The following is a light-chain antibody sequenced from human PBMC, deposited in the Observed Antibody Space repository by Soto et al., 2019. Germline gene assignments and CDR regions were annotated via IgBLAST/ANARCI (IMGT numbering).Light chain of an antibody. CDR3: QQYNVFSPYS. CDR1: QSISTW. J-gene: IGKJ2*01. CDR2: KAS. V-gene: IGKV1-5*03. Sequence: DIHMTQSPSSLSASVGDRVTITCLASQSISTWLAWYQLKPGKAPKLLIYKASNLQRGVPSRFSGSGSGTEFTLTISSLQPDDFATYYCQQYNVFSPYSFGQGTELAI.